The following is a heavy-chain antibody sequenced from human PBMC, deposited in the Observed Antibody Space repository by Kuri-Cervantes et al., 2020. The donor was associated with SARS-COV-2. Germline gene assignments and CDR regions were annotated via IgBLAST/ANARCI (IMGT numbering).Heavy chain of an antibody. CDR3: ASLGGTSWHDY. D-gene: IGHD2-2*01. J-gene: IGHJ4*02. V-gene: IGHV3-21*01. CDR2: ISSSSSYI. CDR1: GFTFSNAW. Sequence: GESLKISCAASGFTFSNAWMSWVRQAPGKGLEWVSSISSSSSYIYYADSVKGRFTISRDNAKNSLYLQMNSLRAEDTAVYYCASLGGTSWHDYWGQGTLVTVSS.